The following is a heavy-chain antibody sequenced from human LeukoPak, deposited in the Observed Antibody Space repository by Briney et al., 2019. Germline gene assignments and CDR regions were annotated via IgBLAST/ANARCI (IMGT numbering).Heavy chain of an antibody. J-gene: IGHJ6*02. Sequence: GGSLRLSCAASGFTFNTYSMNWVRQAPGKGLEWVSHISSSSSTIYYADSVKGRFTISRDNAKTSLYLQMNSLRDEDTAVYYCARVEQQPRAVCGMDVWGPGTTVTLSS. V-gene: IGHV3-48*02. D-gene: IGHD6-13*01. CDR3: ARVEQQPRAVCGMDV. CDR1: GFTFNTYS. CDR2: ISSSSSTI.